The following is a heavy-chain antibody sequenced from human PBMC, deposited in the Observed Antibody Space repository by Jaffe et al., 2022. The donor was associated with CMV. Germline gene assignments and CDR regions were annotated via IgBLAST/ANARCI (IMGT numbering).Heavy chain of an antibody. V-gene: IGHV2-5*02. J-gene: IGHJ4*02. CDR1: GFSLSTSGVG. CDR2: IYWDDDK. D-gene: IGHD5-12*01. CDR3: AHRRGSSLRNTYYFDY. Sequence: QITLKESGPTLVKPTQTLTLTCTFSGFSLSTSGVGVGWIRQPPGKALEWLALIYWDDDKRYSPSLKSRLTITKDTSKNQVVLTMTNMDPVDTATYYCAHRRGSSLRNTYYFDYWGQGTLVTVSS.